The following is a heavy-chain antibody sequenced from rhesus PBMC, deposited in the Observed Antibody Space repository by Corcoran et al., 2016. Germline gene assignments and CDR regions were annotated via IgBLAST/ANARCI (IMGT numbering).Heavy chain of an antibody. Sequence: QVQLQESGPGRVKPSETLSRICAVSGYSPSRGYFWRWTRPPPGKGLEYLGAISGSSGSTYYNPSLKSRVTISKDTSKNQFSLKVSSVTAADTAVYYCARPGGGNHLDFWGQGVLVTVSS. CDR2: ISGSSGST. CDR1: GYSPSRGYF. V-gene: IGHV4-99*01. J-gene: IGHJ4*01. D-gene: IGHD3-34*01. CDR3: ARPGGGNHLDF.